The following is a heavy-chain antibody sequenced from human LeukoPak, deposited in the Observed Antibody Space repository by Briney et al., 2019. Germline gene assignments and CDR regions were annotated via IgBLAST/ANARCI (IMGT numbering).Heavy chain of an antibody. D-gene: IGHD4-11*01. J-gene: IGHJ4*02. CDR3: ARDRGYSNFDY. CDR1: GFSFTTSM. CDR2: ILQDGETT. Sequence: PGGSVRLSCAASGFSFTTSMMSWVRRVPGQGLEWVSTILQDGETTFYADSVRGRFTISRDNFKDTLFLEMSSLRAEDTAVYYCARDRGYSNFDYWGQGTLLTVSS. V-gene: IGHV3-23*01.